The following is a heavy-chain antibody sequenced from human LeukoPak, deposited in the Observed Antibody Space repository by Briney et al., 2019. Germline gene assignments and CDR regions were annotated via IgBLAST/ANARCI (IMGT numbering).Heavy chain of an antibody. CDR1: GYTFTGYY. D-gene: IGHD5-18*01. CDR3: AIYVDTAMVIDP. J-gene: IGHJ5*02. Sequence: ASVKVSCKASGYTFTGYYMHWVRQAPGQGLEWMGWINPNSGGTNYAQKFQGRVTMTRDTSISTAYMELSRLRSDDTAVYYCAIYVDTAMVIDPWGQGTLVTVSS. CDR2: INPNSGGT. V-gene: IGHV1-2*02.